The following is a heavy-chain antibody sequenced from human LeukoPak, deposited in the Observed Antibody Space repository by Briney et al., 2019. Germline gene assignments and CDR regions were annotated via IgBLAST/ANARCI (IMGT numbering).Heavy chain of an antibody. CDR3: AKTGYNYGFGVFDI. CDR2: ISDSGGRT. J-gene: IGHJ3*02. V-gene: IGHV3-23*01. Sequence: GGSLRLSCAASGFTFSSYAMSWVRQAPEKGLEWVSAISDSGGRTYYADSVKGRFTISRDNSKKMLYLQMNSLRAEDTAVYYCAKTGYNYGFGVFDIWGQGTMVTVSS. D-gene: IGHD5-18*01. CDR1: GFTFSSYA.